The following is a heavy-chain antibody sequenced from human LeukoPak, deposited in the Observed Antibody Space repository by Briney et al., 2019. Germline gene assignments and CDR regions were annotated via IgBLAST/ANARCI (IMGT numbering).Heavy chain of an antibody. CDR3: ARQDFGSGILPGY. J-gene: IGHJ4*02. Sequence: KPSETLSLTCTVSGDSIIGYYWGWIRQPPGKGLEWIGCIYYSGSTYYNPSLKSRVTLSIDTSKSQFSLRLSSVTAADTAVYYCARQDFGSGILPGYWGQGTLVTVSS. D-gene: IGHD3-10*01. CDR1: GDSIIGYY. V-gene: IGHV4-39*01. CDR2: IYYSGST.